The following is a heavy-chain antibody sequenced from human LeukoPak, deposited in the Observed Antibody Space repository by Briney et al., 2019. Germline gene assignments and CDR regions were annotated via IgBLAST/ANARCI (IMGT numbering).Heavy chain of an antibody. Sequence: GGSLRLSCAASGFTFSHHVMHWVRRAPGKGLEWVAFILYDGSKKYYVDSVKGRFTISRDNSKNALSLQMNSLRAEDSAIYYCAKAIDKGTGYYMDFWGQGTLVTVSS. D-gene: IGHD3-22*01. J-gene: IGHJ4*02. CDR2: ILYDGSKK. CDR3: AKAIDKGTGYYMDF. CDR1: GFTFSHHV. V-gene: IGHV3-30*02.